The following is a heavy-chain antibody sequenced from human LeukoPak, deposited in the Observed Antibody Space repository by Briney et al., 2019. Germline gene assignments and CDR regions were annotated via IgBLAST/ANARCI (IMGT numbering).Heavy chain of an antibody. CDR3: ARAREGFYGPFDY. CDR1: GFTFSSYG. D-gene: IGHD2/OR15-2a*01. J-gene: IGHJ4*02. Sequence: SGGSLRLFCAASGFTFSSYGMHWVRQAPGKGLEWVAVIWYDGSHKYYADSVQGRFTISRDNSKHALYLQMNSLRAENTAVYYCARAREGFYGPFDYWGQGNLHSVSS. CDR2: IWYDGSHK. V-gene: IGHV3-33*01.